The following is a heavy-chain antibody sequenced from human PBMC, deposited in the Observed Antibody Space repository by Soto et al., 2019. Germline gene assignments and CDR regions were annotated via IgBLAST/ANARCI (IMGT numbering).Heavy chain of an antibody. D-gene: IGHD5-18*01. CDR3: ARVANGYYYFDY. CDR2: ITRDGSST. Sequence: EVQLVESGGGRVQPGGSLRLSCAASGFSLSDYWMHWVRQSPGEGLVWLSRITRDGSSTNYADSVKGRYTISRDNAKNTLYLQVNSLRGEDTAVYYCARVANGYYYFDYWGQGTLVTVSS. V-gene: IGHV3-74*01. CDR1: GFSLSDYW. J-gene: IGHJ4*02.